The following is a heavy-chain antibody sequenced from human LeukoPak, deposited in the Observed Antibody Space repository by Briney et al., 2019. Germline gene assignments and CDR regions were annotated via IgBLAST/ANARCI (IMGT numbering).Heavy chain of an antibody. CDR2: IKQDASEK. V-gene: IGHV3-7*04. CDR3: ARDGWRFGELSDY. CDR1: GFTFSSYG. D-gene: IGHD3-10*01. Sequence: PGRSLRLSCAASGFTFSSYGMHWVRQAPGKGLEWVANIKQDASEKYYVNSVKGRFTIFRDNAKNSLNLQMNSLRPEDTAVYCCARDGWRFGELSDYWGQGTLVTVSS. J-gene: IGHJ4*02.